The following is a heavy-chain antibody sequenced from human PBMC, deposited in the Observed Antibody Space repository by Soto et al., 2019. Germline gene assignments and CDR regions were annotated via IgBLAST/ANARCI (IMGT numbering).Heavy chain of an antibody. V-gene: IGHV3-21*01. D-gene: IGHD6-13*01. CDR1: GFTFSSYS. CDR3: ARDRLAAAGTDDAFDI. J-gene: IGHJ3*02. Sequence: GGSLRLSCAASGFTFSSYSMNWVRQAPGKGLEWVSSISSSSSYIYYADSVKGRFTISRDNAKNSLYLQMNSLRAEDTAVYYCARDRLAAAGTDDAFDIWGQGTMVTVPS. CDR2: ISSSSSYI.